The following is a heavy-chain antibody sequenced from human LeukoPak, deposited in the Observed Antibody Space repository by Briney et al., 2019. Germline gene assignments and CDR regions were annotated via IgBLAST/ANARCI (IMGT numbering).Heavy chain of an antibody. J-gene: IGHJ3*01. V-gene: IGHV1-69*05. CDR3: ARHPARICTSTSCYRAFDV. CDR1: GGTFSSYA. Sequence: GASVKVSCKASGGTFSSYAISWVRQAPGQGLEWMGGIIPIFGTTNYAQKFQGRVTITTDESTSTVYMELSSLRSEDTAVYYCARHPARICTSTSCYRAFDVWGQGTMVTVSS. D-gene: IGHD2-2*01. CDR2: IIPIFGTT.